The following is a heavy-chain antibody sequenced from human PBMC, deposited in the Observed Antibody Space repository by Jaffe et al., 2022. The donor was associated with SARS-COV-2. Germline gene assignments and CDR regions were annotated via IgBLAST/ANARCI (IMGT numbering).Heavy chain of an antibody. Sequence: QVQLVQSGAEVKKPGSSVKVSCKASGGTFSSYAISWVRQAPGQGLEWMGGIIPIFGTANYAQKFQGRVTITADESTSTAYMELSSLRSEDTAVYYCASEGDTAMVKSHYGMDVWGQGTTVTVSS. CDR3: ASEGDTAMVKSHYGMDV. V-gene: IGHV1-69*01. J-gene: IGHJ6*02. CDR1: GGTFSSYA. CDR2: IIPIFGTA. D-gene: IGHD5-18*01.